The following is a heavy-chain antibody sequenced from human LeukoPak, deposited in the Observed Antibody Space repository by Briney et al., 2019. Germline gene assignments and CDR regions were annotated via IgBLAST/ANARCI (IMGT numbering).Heavy chain of an antibody. D-gene: IGHD3-3*01. CDR1: GGSFSGYY. CDR2: INHSGST. Sequence: SETLSLTCAVYGGSFSGYYWSWIRQPPGKGLEWIGEINHSGSTNYNPSLKSRVTISVDTSKNQFSLKLSSVTAADTAVYYCASNYDFWSGYGDYWGQGTLVTVSS. V-gene: IGHV4-34*01. CDR3: ASNYDFWSGYGDY. J-gene: IGHJ4*02.